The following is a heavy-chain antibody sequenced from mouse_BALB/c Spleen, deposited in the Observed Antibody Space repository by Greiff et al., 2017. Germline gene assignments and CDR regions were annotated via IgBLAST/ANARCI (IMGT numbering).Heavy chain of an antibody. CDR1: GFNIKDYY. CDR2: IDPENGNT. CDR3: ASYYGNYGYAMDY. V-gene: IGHV14-1*02. Sequence: EVQLQQSGAELVRPGALVKLSCKASGFNIKDYYMHWVKQRPEQGLEWIGWIDPENGNTIYDPKFQGKASITADTSSNTAYLQLSSLTSEDTAVYYCASYYGNYGYAMDYWGQGTSVTVSS. D-gene: IGHD2-10*01. J-gene: IGHJ4*01.